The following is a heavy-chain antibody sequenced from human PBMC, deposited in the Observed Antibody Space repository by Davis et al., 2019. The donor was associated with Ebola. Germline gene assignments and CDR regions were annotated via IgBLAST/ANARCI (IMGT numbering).Heavy chain of an antibody. Sequence: GESLKISCRGFGYSFTNYWIAWVRQMPGKGLEWMGMIHPGDSDTRHGASFQGQVTFSVDKSTSTAHLQWSSLKASDTAIYYCARGMRWQLGKDYYYGMDVWGQGTTVTVSS. CDR1: GYSFTNYW. J-gene: IGHJ6*02. CDR2: IHPGDSDT. V-gene: IGHV5-51*01. CDR3: ARGMRWQLGKDYYYGMDV. D-gene: IGHD6-6*01.